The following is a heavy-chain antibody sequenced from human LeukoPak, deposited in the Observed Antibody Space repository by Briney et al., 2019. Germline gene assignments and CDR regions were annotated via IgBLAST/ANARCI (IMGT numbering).Heavy chain of an antibody. J-gene: IGHJ4*02. CDR3: ARYFDWLSQVPD. V-gene: IGHV4-39*01. CDR2: IYYSGST. Sequence: PSETLSLTCTVSGGSISSSSYYWGWIRQPPGKGLEWIGSIYYSGSTYYNPSLKSRVTISVDTSKNQFSLKLSSVTAADTAVYYCARYFDWLSQVPDWGQGTLVTVSS. CDR1: GGSISSSSYY. D-gene: IGHD3-9*01.